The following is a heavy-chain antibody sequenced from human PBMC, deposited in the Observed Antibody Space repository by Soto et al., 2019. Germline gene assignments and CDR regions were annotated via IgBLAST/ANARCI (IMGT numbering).Heavy chain of an antibody. J-gene: IGHJ6*02. Sequence: GGSLRLSCAASGFSFSSYEMNWVRQAPGKGLEWVAVISYDGSNKYYADSVKGRFTISRDNSKHTLFLQMNSLRPEDTAVYYCAKDLEGYCSSTSCYTYFGLDVWGQGTTVTVSS. D-gene: IGHD2-2*01. V-gene: IGHV3-30*18. CDR1: GFSFSSYE. CDR2: ISYDGSNK. CDR3: AKDLEGYCSSTSCYTYFGLDV.